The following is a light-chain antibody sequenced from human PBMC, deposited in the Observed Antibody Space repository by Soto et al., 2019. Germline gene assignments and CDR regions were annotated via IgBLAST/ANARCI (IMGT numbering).Light chain of an antibody. J-gene: IGLJ2*01. Sequence: QSALTQPASVSGSPGQSITISCTGTSSDIGIYNYVSWYQQHPGKAPKLMIYEVNNRPSGVSNRFSGSKSGNTASLTISGLQAEDEADYYCSSYTDSSTRVFGGGTKVTVL. V-gene: IGLV2-14*01. CDR1: SSDIGIYNY. CDR3: SSYTDSSTRV. CDR2: EVN.